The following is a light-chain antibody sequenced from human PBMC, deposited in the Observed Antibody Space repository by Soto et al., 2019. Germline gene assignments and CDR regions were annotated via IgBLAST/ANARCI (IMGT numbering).Light chain of an antibody. CDR1: QSVSSW. J-gene: IGKJ1*01. V-gene: IGKV1-5*03. Sequence: DIQMTQSPSTLSASVGDTVTVTCRASQSVSSWVAWYHLKPGKAPKLLIYKASTLETGVPSRFSGSGSRTEFTLTSSSLQPDDFATYYCQHYASFSGTFGQGTKVDIK. CDR3: QHYASFSGT. CDR2: KAS.